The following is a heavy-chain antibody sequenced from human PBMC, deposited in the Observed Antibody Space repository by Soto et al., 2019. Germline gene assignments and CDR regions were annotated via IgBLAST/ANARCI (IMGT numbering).Heavy chain of an antibody. V-gene: IGHV4-31*01. Sequence: KPSETLSLNCTVSVGSISSGGYYWRWIRQHPWKFLEWIVYIYYSGSTYYNPSLKSLVTISVETSKNQFSLNLSSVPAADTAVYYCARVHPMSYDSDSTNRSVPCGQGTLVSVS. J-gene: IGHJ5*02. CDR3: ARVHPMSYDSDSTNRSVP. CDR2: IYYSGST. D-gene: IGHD3-22*01. CDR1: VGSISSGGYY.